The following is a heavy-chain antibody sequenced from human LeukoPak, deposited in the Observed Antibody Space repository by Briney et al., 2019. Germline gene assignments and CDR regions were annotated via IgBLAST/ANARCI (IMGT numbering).Heavy chain of an antibody. Sequence: SETLSLTCTVSGGSISSYYWSWIRQPPGKGLGWIGYIYYSGSTNYNPSLKSRVTISVDTSKNQFSLKLSSVTAADTAVYYCARHEGSGSGSYYKDDAFDIWGQGTMVTVSS. J-gene: IGHJ3*02. D-gene: IGHD3-10*01. CDR1: GGSISSYY. CDR2: IYYSGST. V-gene: IGHV4-59*08. CDR3: ARHEGSGSGSYYKDDAFDI.